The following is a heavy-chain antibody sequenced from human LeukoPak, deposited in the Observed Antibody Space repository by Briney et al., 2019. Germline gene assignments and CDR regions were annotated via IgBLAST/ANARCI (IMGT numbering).Heavy chain of an antibody. Sequence: GGSLRLSCAASGFTFSSYEMNWVRQAPGKGLEWVAYISFSGSTIYYADSVKGRFTISRDNAKNSLYVQMNSLRAEDTAVYYCARGGYYDSSGYYYVGYFHHWGQGTLVTVSS. CDR3: ARGGYYDSSGYYYVGYFHH. CDR2: ISFSGSTI. V-gene: IGHV3-48*03. J-gene: IGHJ1*01. CDR1: GFTFSSYE. D-gene: IGHD3-22*01.